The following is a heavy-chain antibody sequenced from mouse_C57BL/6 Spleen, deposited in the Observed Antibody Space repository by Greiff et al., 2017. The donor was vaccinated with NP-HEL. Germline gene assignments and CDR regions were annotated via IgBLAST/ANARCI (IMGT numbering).Heavy chain of an antibody. CDR2: ISYDGSN. CDR3: ARDPLYVYAMDY. J-gene: IGHJ4*01. CDR1: GYSITSGYY. Sequence: VQLKESGPGLVKPSQSLSLTCSVTGYSITSGYYWNWIRQFPGNKLEWMGYISYDGSNNYNPSLKNRISITRDTSQNQFFLKLNSVTTEDTATYCCARDPLYVYAMDYWGQGTSVTVSS. D-gene: IGHD1-1*01. V-gene: IGHV3-6*01.